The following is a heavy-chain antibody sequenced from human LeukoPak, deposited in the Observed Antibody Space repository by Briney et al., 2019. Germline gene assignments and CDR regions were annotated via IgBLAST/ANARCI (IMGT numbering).Heavy chain of an antibody. CDR2: TYYRSKWYN. J-gene: IGHJ4*02. CDR3: ARGYSSGIDY. Sequence: SQTLSLTCAISGDSVSSNSAAWNWIRQSPSRGLEWLGRTYYRSKWYNDYAVSMRSRVSINPDTSKNQFPLQLNSVTPEDTAVYYCARGYSSGIDYWGQGTLVTVSS. CDR1: GDSVSSNSAA. D-gene: IGHD6-19*01. V-gene: IGHV6-1*01.